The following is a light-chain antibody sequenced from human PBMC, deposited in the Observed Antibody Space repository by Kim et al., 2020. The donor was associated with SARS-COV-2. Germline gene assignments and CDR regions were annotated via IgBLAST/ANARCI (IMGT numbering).Light chain of an antibody. V-gene: IGKV1-13*02. J-gene: IGKJ4*01. CDR2: DAS. CDR1: QGIGSA. Sequence: AIQLTQSPSSLSASVGDRVTITCRASQGIGSALAWYQQRPGKAPNLLIYDASSLESGVPSRFSGSGSGTDFTLTISSLQPEDFATYYCQQFNSYPLTFGGGTKVDIK. CDR3: QQFNSYPLT.